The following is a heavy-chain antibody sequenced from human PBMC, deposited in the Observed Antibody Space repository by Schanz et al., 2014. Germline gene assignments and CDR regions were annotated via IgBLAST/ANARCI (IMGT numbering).Heavy chain of an antibody. CDR3: AKEVRIVLRDWLPTPDFDY. V-gene: IGHV3-23*04. Sequence: VQVVESGGDFVQPGGSLRLSCAVSGSTFRNYGMGWVRQAPGKGLEWVSAISGDGGSTYYADSVKGRFTISRDNSKNTVYLQMNSLRAEDTAIYYCAKEVRIVLRDWLPTPDFDYWGQGTLVTVSS. J-gene: IGHJ4*02. CDR2: ISGDGGST. D-gene: IGHD3-3*01. CDR1: GSTFRNYG.